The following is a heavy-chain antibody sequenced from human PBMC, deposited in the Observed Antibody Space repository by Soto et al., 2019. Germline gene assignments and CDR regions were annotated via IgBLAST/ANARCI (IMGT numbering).Heavy chain of an antibody. CDR3: AKPYYGAGSYYPDAFDV. V-gene: IGHV3-30*18. J-gene: IGHJ3*01. CDR1: GFSFSSYA. D-gene: IGHD3-10*01. CDR2: ISHDGSNT. Sequence: QVQLVESRGGVVQPGTSLRLSCGASGFSFSSYAMNWVRQAPGKGLEWVAVISHDGSNTYYGDSVKGRFTISRDNSENTLFLQMNSPRAEDTAVYYCAKPYYGAGSYYPDAFDVWGQGTSVTVSS.